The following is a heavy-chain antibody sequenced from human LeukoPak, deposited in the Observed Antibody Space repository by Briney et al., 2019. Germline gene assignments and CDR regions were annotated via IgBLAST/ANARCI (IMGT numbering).Heavy chain of an antibody. V-gene: IGHV4-34*01. J-gene: IGHJ4*02. Sequence: SETLSLTCAVYGGSFSGYYWSWIRQPPGKGLEWIGEINHSGSTNYDPSLKSRVTISVDTSKNQFSLKLSSVTAADTAVYYCARGRGYWGQGTLVTVSS. CDR1: GGSFSGYY. CDR2: INHSGST. D-gene: IGHD3-10*01. CDR3: ARGRGY.